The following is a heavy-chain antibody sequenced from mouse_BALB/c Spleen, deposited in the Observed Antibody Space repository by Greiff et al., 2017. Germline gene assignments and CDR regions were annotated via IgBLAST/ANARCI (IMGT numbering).Heavy chain of an antibody. Sequence: QVQLKQSGAELAKPGASVKMSCKASGYTFTSYWMHWVKQRPGQGLEWIGYINPSTGYTEYNQKFKDKATLTADKSSSTAYMQLSSLTSEDSAVYYCARRRAHYYGYLDYWGQGTTLTVSS. CDR1: GYTFTSYW. CDR3: ARRRAHYYGYLDY. J-gene: IGHJ2*01. D-gene: IGHD1-2*01. CDR2: INPSTGYT. V-gene: IGHV1-7*01.